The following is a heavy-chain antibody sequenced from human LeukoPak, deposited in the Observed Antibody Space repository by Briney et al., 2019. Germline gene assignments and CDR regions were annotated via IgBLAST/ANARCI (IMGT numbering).Heavy chain of an antibody. CDR1: GGTFSSYT. D-gene: IGHD4-17*01. CDR2: IIPILGIA. J-gene: IGHJ6*02. CDR3: ARKGTVTTPLYYGMDV. V-gene: IGHV1-69*02. Sequence: SVKVSCKASGGTFSSYTISWVRQAPGQGLGWMGRIIPILGIANYAQKFQGRVAITADKSTSTAYMELSSLRSEDTAVYYCARKGTVTTPLYYGMDVWGQGTTVTVSS.